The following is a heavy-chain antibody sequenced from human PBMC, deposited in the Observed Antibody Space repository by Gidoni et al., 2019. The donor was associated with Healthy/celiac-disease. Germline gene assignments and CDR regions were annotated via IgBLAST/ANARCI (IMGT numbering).Heavy chain of an antibody. V-gene: IGHV3-53*01. CDR1: GLTGSSNS. J-gene: IGHJ5*02. CDR3: ASVGGYDYIGGWFDP. Sequence: EVQLVESGGGLIQTGGSLGLSCAASGLTGSSNSMSWVRQAPGTGREWVSVISSGGSTYYAYSVKCRFTISRDNSKNTLYLQMNSLRAEDTAVYYCASVGGYDYIGGWFDPWGQGTLVTVSS. CDR2: ISSGGST. D-gene: IGHD5-12*01.